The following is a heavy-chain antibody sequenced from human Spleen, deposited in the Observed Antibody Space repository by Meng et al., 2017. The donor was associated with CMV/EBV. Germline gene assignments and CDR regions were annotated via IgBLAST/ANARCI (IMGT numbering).Heavy chain of an antibody. D-gene: IGHD6-13*01. CDR3: ARAEALAAPSNFDY. Sequence: GGSLRLSCTASGFTFNSYTMNWVRQAPGKGLEWVSGVSWNGSRTHYADSVKGRFTISRDNSKNTLYLQMNSLRAEDTAVYYCARAEALAAPSNFDYWGQGTLVTVSS. CDR2: VSWNGSRT. CDR1: GFTFNSYT. J-gene: IGHJ4*02. V-gene: IGHV3-19*01.